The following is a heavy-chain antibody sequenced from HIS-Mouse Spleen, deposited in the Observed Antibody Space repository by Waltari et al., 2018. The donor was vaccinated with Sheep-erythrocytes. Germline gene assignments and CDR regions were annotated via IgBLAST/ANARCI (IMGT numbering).Heavy chain of an antibody. J-gene: IGHJ4*02. CDR2: IYYSGST. Sequence: QLQLQESGPGLVKPSETLSRTCTVSGGSISSSSYYLGWIRQPPGKGLEWIGSIYYSGSTYYNPSLKSRVTISVDTSKNQFSLKLSSVTAADTAVYYCARAWIQLWSFDYWGQGTLVTVSS. CDR3: ARAWIQLWSFDY. V-gene: IGHV4-39*07. D-gene: IGHD5-18*01. CDR1: GGSISSSSYY.